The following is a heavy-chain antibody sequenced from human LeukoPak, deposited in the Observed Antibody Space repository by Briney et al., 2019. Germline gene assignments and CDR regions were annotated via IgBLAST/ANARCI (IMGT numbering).Heavy chain of an antibody. CDR2: IYYSGST. D-gene: IGHD5-18*01. CDR1: GVSISSNISY. V-gene: IGHV4-39*07. CDR3: ARGSIQLWLPQSDFDY. J-gene: IGHJ4*02. Sequence: SETLSLTCIVSGVSISSNISYWGWIRQPPGKGLEWIGTIYYSGSTYYNPSLKSRVTISVDTSKNQFSLKLSSVTAADTAVYYCARGSIQLWLPQSDFDYWGQGTLVTVSS.